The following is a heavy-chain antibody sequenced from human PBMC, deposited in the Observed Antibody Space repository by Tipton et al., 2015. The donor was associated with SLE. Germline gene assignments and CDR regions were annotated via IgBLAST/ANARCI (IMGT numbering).Heavy chain of an antibody. J-gene: IGHJ4*02. Sequence: TLSLTCTVSGGSISSNNYYWDWIRQPPGKGLEWIGNIYYSGNTYYNPSLKSRVTISVDTSKNQFSLKLSSVTAADTAVYYCARRGSGSHRPRPFDFWGQGTLVTVSS. CDR2: IYYSGNT. V-gene: IGHV4-39*07. D-gene: IGHD3-10*01. CDR1: GGSISSNNYY. CDR3: ARRGSGSHRPRPFDF.